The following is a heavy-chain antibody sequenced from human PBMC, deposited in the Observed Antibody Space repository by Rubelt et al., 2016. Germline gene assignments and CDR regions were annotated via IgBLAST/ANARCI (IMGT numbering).Heavy chain of an antibody. J-gene: IGHJ4*02. CDR1: A. D-gene: IGHD6-25*01. Sequence: AWNWIRQSPSRGLEWLGRTYYRSIWYSDSAVSVKSRITINADTSKNQFSLQLNSVTPEDTAVYYCARGVGASGFDYWGQGTLVTVSS. V-gene: IGHV6-1*01. CDR3: ARGVGASGFDY. CDR2: TYYRSIWYS.